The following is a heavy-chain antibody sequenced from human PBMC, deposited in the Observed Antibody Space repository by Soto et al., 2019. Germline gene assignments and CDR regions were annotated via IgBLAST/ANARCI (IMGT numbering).Heavy chain of an antibody. CDR1: GFTFSSYG. J-gene: IGHJ5*02. Sequence: QVQLVESGGGVVQPGRSLRLSCAASGFTFSSYGMHWARQAPGKGLEWVAVIWYDGSNKYYADSVKGRFTISRDNSKNTLYLQMNSLRAEDTAVYYCARDQGGYNWFDPWGQGTLVTVSS. D-gene: IGHD1-26*01. CDR2: IWYDGSNK. CDR3: ARDQGGYNWFDP. V-gene: IGHV3-33*01.